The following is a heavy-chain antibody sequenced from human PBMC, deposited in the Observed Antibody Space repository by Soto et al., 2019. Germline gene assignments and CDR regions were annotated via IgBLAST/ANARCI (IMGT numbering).Heavy chain of an antibody. D-gene: IGHD6-19*01. J-gene: IGHJ4*02. CDR1: GFSLSTSGVG. CDR2: IYWDDDK. Sequence: QITLKESGPTLVNPTQTLTLTCTFSGFSLSTSGVGVGWVRQPPGKALEWLVFIYWDDDKRYSPSLRSRLTITKDPSKNQVVLTMTNVDPVDTATYFCAHRRIGVSQWNYGDFDYWGQGTLVTVSS. V-gene: IGHV2-5*02. CDR3: AHRRIGVSQWNYGDFDY.